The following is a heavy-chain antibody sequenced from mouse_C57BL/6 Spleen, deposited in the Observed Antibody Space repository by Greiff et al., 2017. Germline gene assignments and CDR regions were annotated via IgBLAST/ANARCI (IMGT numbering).Heavy chain of an antibody. CDR1: GYTFTDYY. CDR3: ATRYDYDLYAMDY. CDR2: INPNNGGT. V-gene: IGHV1-26*01. Sequence: EVQLQQSGPELVKPGASVKISCKASGYTFTDYYMNWVKQSHGKSLEWIGDINPNNGGTSYNQKFKGKATLTVDKSSSTAYMELRSLTSEDSAVYYCATRYDYDLYAMDYWGQGTSVTVSS. D-gene: IGHD2-4*01. J-gene: IGHJ4*01.